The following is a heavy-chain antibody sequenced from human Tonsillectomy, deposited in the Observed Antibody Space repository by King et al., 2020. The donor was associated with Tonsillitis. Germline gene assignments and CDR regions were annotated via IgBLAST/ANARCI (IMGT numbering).Heavy chain of an antibody. Sequence: QLQESGPGLVKPSETLSLTCTVSGGSISRSSYYWGWIRQPPGKGLEWIGSIYYSGRTYYNPSLKSRVIISVDTSKNQFSLKLSSVTAADTAVFYCARYSEWELQYSFDYSGQGTLVTVSS. V-gene: IGHV4-39*01. CDR1: GGSISRSSYY. J-gene: IGHJ4*02. CDR2: IYYSGRT. D-gene: IGHD1-26*01. CDR3: ARYSEWELQYSFDY.